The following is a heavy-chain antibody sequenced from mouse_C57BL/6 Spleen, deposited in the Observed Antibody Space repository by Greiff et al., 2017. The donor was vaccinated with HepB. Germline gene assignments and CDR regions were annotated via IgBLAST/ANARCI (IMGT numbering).Heavy chain of an antibody. Sequence: EVKLVESGGGLVKPGGSLKLSCAASGFTFSSYAMSWVRQTPEKRLEWVATISDGGSYTYYPDNVKGRFTISRDNAKNNLYLQMSHLKSEDTAMYYCARERVECDYDGFAYWGQGTLVTVSA. J-gene: IGHJ3*01. CDR1: GFTFSSYA. V-gene: IGHV5-4*01. CDR2: ISDGGSYT. D-gene: IGHD2-4*01. CDR3: ARERVECDYDGFAY.